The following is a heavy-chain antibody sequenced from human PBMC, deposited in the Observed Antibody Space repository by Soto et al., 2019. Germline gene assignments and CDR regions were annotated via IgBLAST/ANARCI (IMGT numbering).Heavy chain of an antibody. CDR2: IIPIFGTA. D-gene: IGHD6-19*01. CDR1: GGTFSSYA. J-gene: IGHJ6*02. V-gene: IGHV1-69*13. CDR3: ARDGIRVAGTYHYYYYGMDV. Sequence: SVKVSCKASGGTFSSYAISWVRQAPGQGLEWMGGIIPIFGTANYAQKFQGRVTITADESTSTAYMELSSLRSEDTAVYYCARDGIRVAGTYHYYYYGMDVWGQGTTVTSP.